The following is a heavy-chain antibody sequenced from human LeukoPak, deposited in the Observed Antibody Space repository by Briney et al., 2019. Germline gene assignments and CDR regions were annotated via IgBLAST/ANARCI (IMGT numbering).Heavy chain of an antibody. CDR1: GGSFSGYY. V-gene: IGHV4-59*08. Sequence: SETLSLTCAVYGGSFSGYYWSWIRQPPGKGLEWIGYIYYSGSTNYNPSLKSRVTISVDTSKNQFSLKLSSVTAADTAVYYCARHGVRGGPFDYWGQGTLVTVSS. J-gene: IGHJ4*02. CDR2: IYYSGST. CDR3: ARHGVRGGPFDY. D-gene: IGHD2-15*01.